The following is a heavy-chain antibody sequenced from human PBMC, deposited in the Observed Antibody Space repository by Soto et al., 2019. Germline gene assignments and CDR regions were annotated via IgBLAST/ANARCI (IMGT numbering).Heavy chain of an antibody. CDR1: GFTFSNYA. D-gene: IGHD6-13*01. CDR2: ISGSGGST. CDR3: AKDQGSSWYEIDC. J-gene: IGHJ4*02. Sequence: EVQLLESGGGLVQPGGSLRLSCAASGFTFSNYAVTWVRQAPGKGLEWVSTISGSGGSTYYADSVKGRFNISRDNSKNTLYLQMHSLRAEDTAVYYCAKDQGSSWYEIDCWGQGTLVTVSS. V-gene: IGHV3-23*01.